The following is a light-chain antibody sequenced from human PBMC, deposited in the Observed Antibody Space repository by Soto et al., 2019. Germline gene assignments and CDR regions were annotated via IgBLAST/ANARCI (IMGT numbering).Light chain of an antibody. J-gene: IGLJ1*01. CDR2: EVS. Sequence: SALTQPASVSGSPGQSITISCTGTSSDVGGYKYVSWYQQQPGKAPKLMIYEVSNRPSGVSNRFSGSKSGNTASLSISGLQAEDEADYYCSSYTSSSAYVFGTGTKVTVL. V-gene: IGLV2-14*01. CDR3: SSYTSSSAYV. CDR1: SSDVGGYKY.